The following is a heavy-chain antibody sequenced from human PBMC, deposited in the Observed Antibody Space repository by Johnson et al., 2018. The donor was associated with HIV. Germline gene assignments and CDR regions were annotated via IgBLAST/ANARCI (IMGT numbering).Heavy chain of an antibody. Sequence: QEQLVESGGGLVQPGGSLRLSCAATGFTFNSYAMHWVRQAPGKGLEWVAVISYDGINKYYADSVKGRFTISRDNSKKTLYLQMNSLRPEDTAVYYCAREVYAHDAFDIWGQGTMVTVSS. CDR1: GFTFNSYA. D-gene: IGHD3-16*01. V-gene: IGHV3-30-3*01. CDR2: ISYDGINK. J-gene: IGHJ3*02. CDR3: AREVYAHDAFDI.